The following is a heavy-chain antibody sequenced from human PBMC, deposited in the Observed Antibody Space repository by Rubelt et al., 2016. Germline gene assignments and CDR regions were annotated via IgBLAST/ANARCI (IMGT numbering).Heavy chain of an antibody. Sequence: QVQLQESGPGLLKPSETLSLTCTVSGGSISTYYWSWIRQPPGKGLEWIGNIYYSGSTKYNPSPKSRVTITVDTSNDQFSLKLTSLTAADTDVYYCATAPRGKAYFDFWARGTLVTVSS. V-gene: IGHV4-59*08. CDR3: ATAPRGKAYFDF. D-gene: IGHD6-6*01. CDR2: IYYSGST. CDR1: GGSISTYY. J-gene: IGHJ2*01.